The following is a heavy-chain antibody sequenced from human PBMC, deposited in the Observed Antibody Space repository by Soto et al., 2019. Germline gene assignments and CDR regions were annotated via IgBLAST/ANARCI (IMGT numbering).Heavy chain of an antibody. Sequence: LSLTCAVYGGSFSGYLWSWIRQPPRKGLEWIGEVNHSGSTNYNPSLKSRVTISADTSKNQFSLKLTSVTAADTAVYYCARGPPIGIYYDFWSGYPAGWFDPWGQGTLVTVSS. CDR1: GGSFSGYL. D-gene: IGHD3-3*01. CDR2: VNHSGST. CDR3: ARGPPIGIYYDFWSGYPAGWFDP. J-gene: IGHJ5*02. V-gene: IGHV4-34*01.